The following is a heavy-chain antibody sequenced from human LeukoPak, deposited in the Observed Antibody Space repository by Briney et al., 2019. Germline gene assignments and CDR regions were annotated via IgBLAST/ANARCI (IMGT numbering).Heavy chain of an antibody. CDR1: GFTFSSYW. J-gene: IGHJ5*02. D-gene: IGHD6-19*01. CDR3: ARDFRYLYSSGWYSTLNH. Sequence: PGGSLRLSCAASGFTFSSYWMGWVRQAPGKGLEWVANIKQDGSEKYYVDSVKGRFTIARDNAKNSLYMQMNSLRAEDTAVYYCARDFRYLYSSGWYSTLNHWGQGTLVTVSS. V-gene: IGHV3-7*01. CDR2: IKQDGSEK.